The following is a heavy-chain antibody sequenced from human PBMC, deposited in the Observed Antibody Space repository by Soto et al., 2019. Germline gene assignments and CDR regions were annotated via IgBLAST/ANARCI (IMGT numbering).Heavy chain of an antibody. Sequence: GGSLRLSCAASGLTVSSNYLTFVRQAPVKGLNLGSFLYPDGRASSADAVKGRCTIYTDNSNNSVYLQMNTLGDEDKAVYYCASGLGREYHDNRGHFQLDYWGQGTMVTVSS. D-gene: IGHD3-16*01. V-gene: IGHV3-53*01. CDR3: ASGLGREYHDNRGHFQLDY. CDR1: GLTVSSNY. CDR2: LYPDGRA. J-gene: IGHJ4*02.